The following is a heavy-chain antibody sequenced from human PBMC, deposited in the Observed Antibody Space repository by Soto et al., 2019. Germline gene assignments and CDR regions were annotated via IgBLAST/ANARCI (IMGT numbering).Heavy chain of an antibody. CDR2: INHSGST. CDR3: ARGRYCSSNSCYLHYGMDV. J-gene: IGHJ6*02. D-gene: IGHD2-2*01. CDR1: GGSFSGYY. V-gene: IGHV4-34*01. Sequence: SETLSLTCAVYGGSFSGYYWSWIRQPPGKGLEWIGEINHSGSTNYNPSLKSRVTISVDTSKNQFSLKLSSVTAADTAVYYCARGRYCSSNSCYLHYGMDVWGQGTTVTVSS.